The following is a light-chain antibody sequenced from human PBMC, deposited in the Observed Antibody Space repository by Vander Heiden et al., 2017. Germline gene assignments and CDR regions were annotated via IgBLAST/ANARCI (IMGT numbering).Light chain of an antibody. J-gene: IGKJ3*01. CDR3: QQYYSTPFT. CDR1: QSVSYSAKNKNY. V-gene: IGKV4-1*01. Sequence: DIVMTQSPDSLAVSLGERATINCKSSQSVSYSAKNKNYLAWYQQKPGQPPKLLIYWASTRESGVPDRFSGSGSGTDFTLTISSLQAEDVAVYYCQQYYSTPFTFGPGTKVDIK. CDR2: WAS.